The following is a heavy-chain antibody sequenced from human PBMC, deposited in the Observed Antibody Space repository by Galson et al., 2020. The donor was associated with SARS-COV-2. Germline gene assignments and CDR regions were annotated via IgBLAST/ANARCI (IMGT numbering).Heavy chain of an antibody. V-gene: IGHV3-9*01. CDR3: AKDSSATGDYCFDY. CDR1: GFKFKDHA. J-gene: IGHJ4*02. D-gene: IGHD6-13*01. Sequence: GGSLRLSCADSGFKFKDHAMHWVRQLPGKDLEWVATINWNSAKIAYADSVKGRFTISRDNAKNSLHLQMNSLRTEDTAFYYCAKDSSATGDYCFDYWGQGALVTVSS. CDR2: INWNSAKI.